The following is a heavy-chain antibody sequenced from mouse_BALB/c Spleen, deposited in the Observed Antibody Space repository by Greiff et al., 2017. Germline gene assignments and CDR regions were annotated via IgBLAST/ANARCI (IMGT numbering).Heavy chain of an antibody. J-gene: IGHJ3*01. CDR3: ARGDGYYEAWFAY. V-gene: IGHV1-54*01. CDR1: GYAFTNYL. D-gene: IGHD2-3*01. Sequence: QVQLKESGAELVRPGTSVKVSCKASGYAFTNYLIEWVKQRPGQGLEWIGVINPGSGGTNYNEKFKGKATLTADKSSSTAYMQLSSLTSDDSAVYFCARGDGYYEAWFAYWGQGTLVTVSS. CDR2: INPGSGGT.